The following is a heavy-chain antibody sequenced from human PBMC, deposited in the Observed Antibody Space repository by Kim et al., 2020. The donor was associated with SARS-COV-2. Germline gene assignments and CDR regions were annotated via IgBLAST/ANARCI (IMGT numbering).Heavy chain of an antibody. J-gene: IGHJ4*02. Sequence: SETLSLTCTVSGGSISSSSYYWGWIRQPPGKGLEWIGSIYYSGSTYYNPSLKSRVTISVDTSKNQFSLKLSSVTAADTAVYYCGGTTVTFFDYWGQGTLVTVSS. V-gene: IGHV4-39*01. CDR2: IYYSGST. CDR1: GGSISSSSYY. D-gene: IGHD4-17*01. CDR3: GGTTVTFFDY.